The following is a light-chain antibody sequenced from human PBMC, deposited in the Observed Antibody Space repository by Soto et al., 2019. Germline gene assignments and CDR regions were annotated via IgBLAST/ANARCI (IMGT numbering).Light chain of an antibody. CDR3: QQRSNRPPLT. CDR2: DAS. J-gene: IGKJ4*01. V-gene: IGKV3-11*01. Sequence: EIVLTQSPATLSLSPGERATLSCRASQNVSRFLAWYQRRPGQAPRLLIYDASKRASDIPARFSGSGSGTDFTLTISSLEPEDSAVYYCQQRSNRPPLTFGGGTKVDI. CDR1: QNVSRF.